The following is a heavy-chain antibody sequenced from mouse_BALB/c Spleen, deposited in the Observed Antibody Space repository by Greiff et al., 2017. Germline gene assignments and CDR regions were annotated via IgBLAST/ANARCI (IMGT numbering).Heavy chain of an antibody. CDR1: GFTFSSYG. CDR2: INSNGGST. J-gene: IGHJ4*01. CDR3: ARDTDYAYAMDY. V-gene: IGHV5-6-3*01. Sequence: VQVVESGGGLVQPGGSLKLSCAASGFTFSSYGMSWVRQTPDKRLELVATINSNGGSTYYPDSVKGRFTISRDNAKNTLYLQMSSLKSEDTAMYYCARDTDYAYAMDYWGQGTSVTVSS. D-gene: IGHD1-1*01.